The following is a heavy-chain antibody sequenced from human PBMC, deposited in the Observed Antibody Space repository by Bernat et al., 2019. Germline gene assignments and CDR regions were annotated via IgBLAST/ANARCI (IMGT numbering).Heavy chain of an antibody. CDR3: ARQRYSSSSCPDY. CDR2: RSGYNGNT. Sequence: QAQLVQSGADVKKPGASVKVSCRASGYTCSNYGISWVRQAPSQGPEWMGGRSGYNGNTNYAQKFQGRVTMTTDTSTSTAYMEVRSLRSDDTAVYYCARQRYSSSSCPDYWGPGTLVTVSS. V-gene: IGHV1-18*01. J-gene: IGHJ4*02. D-gene: IGHD6-6*01. CDR1: GYTCSNYG.